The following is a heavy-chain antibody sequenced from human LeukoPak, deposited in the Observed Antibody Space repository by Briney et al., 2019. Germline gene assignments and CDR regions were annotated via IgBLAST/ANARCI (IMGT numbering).Heavy chain of an antibody. J-gene: IGHJ4*02. V-gene: IGHV3-7*01. Sequence: PGGSLGLSCAASGFTFSTYWMAWVRQAPGKGLEWVANIKEDESAKHQADSVKGRFTISRDNAQNSVYLQMSSLRGEDTAVYYCARDVGGSLDYWGQGTLVTVSS. CDR2: IKEDESAK. D-gene: IGHD1-26*01. CDR3: ARDVGGSLDY. CDR1: GFTFSTYW.